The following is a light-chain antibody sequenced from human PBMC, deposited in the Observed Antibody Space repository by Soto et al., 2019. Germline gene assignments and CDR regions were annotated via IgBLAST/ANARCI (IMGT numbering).Light chain of an antibody. CDR3: QQRSNWPPVT. Sequence: EVVLTQSPGTLSLSPGERATLSCRASQSVNSYLAWYQQRPGQAPRLLIFDASNRATGVPARFSGSGSGTDFTLTISSLELEDFAVYYCQQRSNWPPVTFGQGTRLEIK. J-gene: IGKJ5*01. CDR1: QSVNSY. V-gene: IGKV3-11*01. CDR2: DAS.